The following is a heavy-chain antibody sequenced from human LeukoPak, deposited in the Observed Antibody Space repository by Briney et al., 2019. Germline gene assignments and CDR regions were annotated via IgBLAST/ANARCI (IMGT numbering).Heavy chain of an antibody. V-gene: IGHV4-59*08. Sequence: SETLSLTCAVYGGSFSSYYWSWIRQPPGKGLEWIGYIYYSGSTNYNPSLKSRVTISVDTSKNQFSLKLSSVTAADTAVYYCASQGGYPIDAFDIWGQGTMVTVSS. CDR1: GGSFSSYY. CDR2: IYYSGST. D-gene: IGHD3-16*01. CDR3: ASQGGYPIDAFDI. J-gene: IGHJ3*02.